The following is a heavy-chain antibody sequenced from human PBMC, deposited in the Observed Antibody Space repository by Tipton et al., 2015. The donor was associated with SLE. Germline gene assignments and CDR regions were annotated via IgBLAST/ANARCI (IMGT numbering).Heavy chain of an antibody. CDR1: GGSISSGSYY. V-gene: IGHV4-61*09. Sequence: TLSLTCTVSGGSISSGSYYWSWIRQPAGKGLEWIGYIYTSGSTNYNPSLKSRVTISVDRSKNQSSLKLSSVTAADTAVYYCARALLWFGSTYFDIWGQGTMVTVSS. D-gene: IGHD3-10*01. CDR3: ARALLWFGSTYFDI. CDR2: IYTSGST. J-gene: IGHJ3*02.